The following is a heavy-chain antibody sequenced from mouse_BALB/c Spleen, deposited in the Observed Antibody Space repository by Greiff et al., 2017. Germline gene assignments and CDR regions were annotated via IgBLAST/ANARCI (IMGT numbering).Heavy chain of an antibody. Sequence: LQQPGSELVRPGASVKLSCKASGYTFTSYWMHWVKQRPGQGLEWIGNIYPGSGSTNYDEKFKSKATLTVDTSSSTAYMQLSSLTSEDSAVYYCTRGVGLAYWGQGTLVTVSA. J-gene: IGHJ3*01. D-gene: IGHD4-1*01. V-gene: IGHV1S22*01. CDR1: GYTFTSYW. CDR2: IYPGSGST. CDR3: TRGVGLAY.